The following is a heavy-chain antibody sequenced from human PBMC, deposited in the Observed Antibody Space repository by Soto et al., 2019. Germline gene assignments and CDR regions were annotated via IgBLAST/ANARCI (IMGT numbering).Heavy chain of an antibody. V-gene: IGHV4-34*01. J-gene: IGHJ4*02. CDR1: GGSFSGYY. CDR2: INHSGST. Sequence: SETLSLTCAVYGGSFSGYYWSWIRQPPGKGLEWIGEINHSGSTNYNPSLKSRVTISVDTSKNQFSLKLSSVTAADTAVYYCAVDAAVPYCSSTSCYYEPLFDYWGQGTLVTVSS. D-gene: IGHD2-2*01. CDR3: AVDAAVPYCSSTSCYYEPLFDY.